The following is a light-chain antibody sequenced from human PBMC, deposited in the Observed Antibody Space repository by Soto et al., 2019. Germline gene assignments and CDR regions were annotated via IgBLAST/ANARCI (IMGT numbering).Light chain of an antibody. CDR2: DAS. CDR1: QDISNY. J-gene: IGKJ3*01. Sequence: DIQMTQSPSSLSASVGDRVTITCQASQDISNYLNWYQQKPGKAPTLLIYDASNLETGVPSRFSGSGSGTDFTFTISSLQPEDIATYYYQQYDNLPPTFGPGTKVDIK. CDR3: QQYDNLPPT. V-gene: IGKV1-33*01.